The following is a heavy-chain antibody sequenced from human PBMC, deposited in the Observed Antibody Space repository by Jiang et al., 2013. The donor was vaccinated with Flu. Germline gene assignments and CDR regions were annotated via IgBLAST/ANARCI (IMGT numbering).Heavy chain of an antibody. CDR2: IYYSGST. V-gene: IGHV4-39*01. Sequence: SGPGLVKPSETLSLTCTVSGGSISSSSYYWGWIRQPPGKGLEWIGSIYYSGSTYYNPSLKSRVTISVDTSKNQFSLKLSSVTAADTAVYYCAKRSGGWYFDLWGRGTLVTVSS. D-gene: IGHD5-24*01. CDR1: GGSISSSSYY. CDR3: AKRSGGWYFDL. J-gene: IGHJ2*01.